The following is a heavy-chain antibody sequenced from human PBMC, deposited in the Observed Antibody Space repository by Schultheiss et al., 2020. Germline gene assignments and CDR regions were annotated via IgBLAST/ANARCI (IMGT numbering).Heavy chain of an antibody. CDR3: ARARSYYYYYYGMDV. J-gene: IGHJ6*02. V-gene: IGHV3-30*03. D-gene: IGHD6-6*01. Sequence: GGSLRLSCAASGFTFSSYGMHWVRQAPGKGLEWVAVISYDGSNKYYADSVKGRFTISRDNSKNTLYLQMNSLRAEDTAVYYCARARSYYYYYYGMDVWAKGPRSRSP. CDR1: GFTFSSYG. CDR2: ISYDGSNK.